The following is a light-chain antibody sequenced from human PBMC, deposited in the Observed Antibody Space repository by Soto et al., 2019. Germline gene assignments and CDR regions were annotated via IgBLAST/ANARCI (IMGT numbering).Light chain of an antibody. CDR3: HHSGDFRWT. CDR2: DAS. V-gene: IGKV3-11*01. Sequence: EIVLRQSPATLSLSPGERATLSCRASQTVSSYLAWYQQKPGQAPRLLIYDASVRATGTPGRFSGSGSGTDFNLIINSLEPDDFAVYFCHHSGDFRWTFGQGTKVEVK. CDR1: QTVSSY. J-gene: IGKJ1*01.